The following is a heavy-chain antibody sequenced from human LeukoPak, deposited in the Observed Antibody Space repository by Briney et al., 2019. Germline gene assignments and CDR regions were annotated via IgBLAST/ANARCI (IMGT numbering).Heavy chain of an antibody. J-gene: IGHJ4*02. CDR1: GGSISGYY. CDR2: SYYNGGT. V-gene: IGHV4-59*01. CDR3: ARVLTYGSRTYYFDY. Sequence: SETLSLTCTVSGGSISGYYWSWIRQPPGKGMEWIGYSYYNGGTKYNPSLKSRVTISLDTSKTQFSLKLSSVTAADTAVHYCARVLTYGSRTYYFDYWGQGTLVTVSS. D-gene: IGHD3-10*01.